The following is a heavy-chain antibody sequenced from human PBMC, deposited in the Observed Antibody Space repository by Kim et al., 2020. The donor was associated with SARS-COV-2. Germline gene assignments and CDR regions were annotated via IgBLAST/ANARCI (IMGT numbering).Heavy chain of an antibody. D-gene: IGHD6-13*01. CDR1: GIDFSYYY. J-gene: IGHJ4*01. CDR3: VRVAVGASSWYYFDS. Sequence: GGSLRLSCAASGIDFSYYYMSWIRQAPGKGLEWVSYISSSGTYTKYADSLKGRFTISRDNTENSLYLEMNSLRPEDTAVYYCVRVAVGASSWYYFDSWR. V-gene: IGHV3-11*05. CDR2: ISSSGTYT.